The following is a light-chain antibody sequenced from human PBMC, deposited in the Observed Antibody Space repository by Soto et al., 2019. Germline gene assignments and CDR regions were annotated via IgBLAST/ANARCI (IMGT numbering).Light chain of an antibody. J-gene: IGKJ5*01. CDR3: QQHDGRPPMT. Sequence: IQLTQSPSSLSASVGETVTITCRASQDIDNSLNWYQHQPGKAPKLLIYAVSFLETGVPSRFSGRVSGTVFSLTINSLQADDFATYYCQQHDGRPPMTFGQGTRLDIK. CDR2: AVS. V-gene: IGKV1-33*01. CDR1: QDIDNS.